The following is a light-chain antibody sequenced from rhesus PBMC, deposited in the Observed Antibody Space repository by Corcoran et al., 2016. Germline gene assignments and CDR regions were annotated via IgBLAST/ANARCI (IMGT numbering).Light chain of an antibody. CDR3: CSYTTTSTYI. CDR2: GVF. CDR1: SSDVGGYNS. V-gene: IGLV2S7*01. Sequence: QAAPTQPPSVSGSPGQSVTISCTGTSSDVGGYNSVSWYQQLPGKAPKLMIYGVFKRPSGVSDRFSGSKSGNTASLTISGLQAEDEADYHCCSYTTTSTYIFGPGTRLTVL. J-gene: IGLJ1*01.